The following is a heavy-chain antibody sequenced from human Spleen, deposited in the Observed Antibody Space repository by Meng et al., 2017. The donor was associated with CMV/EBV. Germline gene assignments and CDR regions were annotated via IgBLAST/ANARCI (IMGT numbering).Heavy chain of an antibody. CDR1: GGSFSGYY. CDR3: ARAVLLYDSSGYYYLPVYFDY. D-gene: IGHD3-22*01. CDR2: INHSGST. V-gene: IGHV4-34*01. J-gene: IGHJ4*02. Sequence: SETLSFTCAVYGGSFSGYYWSWIRQPPGKGLEWIGEINHSGSTNYNPSLKSRVTISVDTSKNQFSLKLSSVTAADTAVYYCARAVLLYDSSGYYYLPVYFDYWGQGTLVTVSS.